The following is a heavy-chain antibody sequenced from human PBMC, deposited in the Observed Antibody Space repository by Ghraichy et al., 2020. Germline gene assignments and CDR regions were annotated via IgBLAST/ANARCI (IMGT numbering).Heavy chain of an antibody. D-gene: IGHD3-10*01. CDR3: ARESRKGVTMVRGVPPGVYYGMDV. Sequence: SETLSLTCTVSGGSISSYYWSWIRQPPGKGLEWIGYIYYSGSTNYNPSLKSRVTISVDTSKNQFSLKLSSVTAADTAVYYCARESRKGVTMVRGVPPGVYYGMDVWGQGTTVTVSS. J-gene: IGHJ6*02. V-gene: IGHV4-59*01. CDR2: IYYSGST. CDR1: GGSISSYY.